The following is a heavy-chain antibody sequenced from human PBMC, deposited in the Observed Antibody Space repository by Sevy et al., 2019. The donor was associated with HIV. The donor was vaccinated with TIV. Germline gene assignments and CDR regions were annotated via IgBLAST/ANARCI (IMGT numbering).Heavy chain of an antibody. D-gene: IGHD3-10*01. J-gene: IGHJ6*02. CDR1: GGSISSDSYY. CDR2: IYYTGST. Sequence: SETLSLTCIVSGGSISSDSYYWGWIRQPPGKGLEWIGSIYYTGSTYYNPSLKSRVTISSDTSKNQFSLRLSSVTAAATALYFCARPSSLYYYYAMDVWGQGTTVTVSS. CDR3: ARPSSLYYYYAMDV. V-gene: IGHV4-39*01.